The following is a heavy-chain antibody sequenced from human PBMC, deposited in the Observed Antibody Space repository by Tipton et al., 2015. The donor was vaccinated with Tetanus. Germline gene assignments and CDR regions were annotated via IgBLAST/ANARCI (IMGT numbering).Heavy chain of an antibody. CDR3: ARTKDLYCSSTSCYTTASGDYYYGMDV. CDR2: ISAYNGNT. CDR1: GYTFTSYG. J-gene: IGHJ6*02. Sequence: QVQLVQSGAEVKKPGASVKVSCKASGYTFTSYGISWVRQAPGQGLEWMGWISAYNGNTNYAQKLQGRVTMTTDTSTSTDYMELRSLRSDDTAVYYCARTKDLYCSSTSCYTTASGDYYYGMDVWGQGTTVTVSS. D-gene: IGHD2-2*02. V-gene: IGHV1-18*01.